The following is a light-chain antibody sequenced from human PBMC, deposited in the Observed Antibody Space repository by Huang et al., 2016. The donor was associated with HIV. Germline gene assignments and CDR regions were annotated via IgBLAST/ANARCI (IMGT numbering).Light chain of an antibody. CDR1: HSLSTKY. CDR2: DTS. V-gene: IGKV3-20*01. CDR3: QQYDTSPPT. J-gene: IGKJ1*01. Sequence: EIVLTQSPGTLSLSPGDRVTLSDRASHSLSTKYLAWYQQKPGQAPRLLSYDTSSRATAIPDKFSGSGFWADFTLTISRLEPEDFAVYFCQQYDTSPPTFGQGTKVEIK.